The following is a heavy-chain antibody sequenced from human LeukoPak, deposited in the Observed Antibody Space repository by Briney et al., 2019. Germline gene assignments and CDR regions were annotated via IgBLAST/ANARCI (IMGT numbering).Heavy chain of an antibody. D-gene: IGHD1-26*01. CDR3: ARQDLMGGARDY. CDR2: IYPGGSDT. CDR1: ETSSTSYM. Sequence: GDSLKISCKASETSSTSYMSGWLHQLPGKGLEWRGIIYPGGSDTRYSPSFQGQVTIPADKSISTAYLQWSSLKASDTAMYYCARQDLMGGARDYWGQGSLVTVSS. J-gene: IGHJ4*02. V-gene: IGHV5-51*07.